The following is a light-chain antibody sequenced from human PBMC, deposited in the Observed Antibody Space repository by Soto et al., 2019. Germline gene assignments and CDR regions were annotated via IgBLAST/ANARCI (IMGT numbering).Light chain of an antibody. J-gene: IGKJ2*01. Sequence: DIQMTQSPSSLSASVGDRVTITCRASQSIERYLNWYQQKSGKAPKFLMYATSHLQSGVPSRFSGSGSGTEFTLTIRGLQPEDFGSYYCQQTYTVPYTFGQGTKLEI. CDR1: QSIERY. CDR3: QQTYTVPYT. V-gene: IGKV1-39*01. CDR2: ATS.